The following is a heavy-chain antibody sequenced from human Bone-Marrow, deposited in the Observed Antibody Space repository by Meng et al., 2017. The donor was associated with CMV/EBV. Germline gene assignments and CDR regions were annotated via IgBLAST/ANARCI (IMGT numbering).Heavy chain of an antibody. CDR1: GFTFSSYA. CDR3: ARDGNAFDI. J-gene: IGHJ3*02. Sequence: GGSLRLSCAASGFTFSSYAMSWVRQAPGKGLEWVSVIYSGGSSTYYADSVKGRFTISRDNSKNTLYLQMNSLRAEDTAVYYCARDGNAFDIWGQGTMVTVSS. CDR2: IYSGGSST. V-gene: IGHV3-23*03. D-gene: IGHD4-23*01.